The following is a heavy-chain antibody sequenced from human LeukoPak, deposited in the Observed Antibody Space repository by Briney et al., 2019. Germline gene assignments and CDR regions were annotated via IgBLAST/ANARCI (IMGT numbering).Heavy chain of an antibody. V-gene: IGHV3-30*03. D-gene: IGHD5-12*01. CDR1: GFTFSSYD. Sequence: PGGSLRLSCAASGFTFSSYDMHWVRQAPGKGLEWVAAISYDGTNTYYTDSAKGRFTISRDNSKNTLYLQMDSLRGEDTAVYSCARGSYTGYESGYFDYWGQGILVTVSS. J-gene: IGHJ4*02. CDR2: ISYDGTNT. CDR3: ARGSYTGYESGYFDY.